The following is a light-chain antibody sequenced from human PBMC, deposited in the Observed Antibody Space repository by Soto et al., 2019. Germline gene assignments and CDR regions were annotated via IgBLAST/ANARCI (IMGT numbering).Light chain of an antibody. V-gene: IGLV1-44*01. CDR3: AAWDDSLNGVI. CDR2: SSD. J-gene: IGLJ2*01. Sequence: QPVLTQPPSSSGTPGQRVSISCSGSSSNIGSNTVDWYQQFPGTAPKLLIYSSDRRPSGVPDRFSASKSATSASLAISGLQSEDEADYYCAAWDDSLNGVIFGGGTQLTVL. CDR1: SSNIGSNT.